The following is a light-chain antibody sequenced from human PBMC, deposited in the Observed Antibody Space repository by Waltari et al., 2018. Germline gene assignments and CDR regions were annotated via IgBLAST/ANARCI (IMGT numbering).Light chain of an antibody. CDR3: QTWGTDIVV. CDR1: RGHSPYG. J-gene: IGLJ2*01. V-gene: IGLV4-69*01. CDR2: LNSDGSH. Sequence: QLVLTQSPSASASLGASVRPTCTLSRGHSPYGTAWHPQQPEKGPRYLMRLNSDGSHNKGDGIPDRFSGSSSGAERYLTISSLQSEDEADHYCQTWGTDIVVFGGGTQLTVL.